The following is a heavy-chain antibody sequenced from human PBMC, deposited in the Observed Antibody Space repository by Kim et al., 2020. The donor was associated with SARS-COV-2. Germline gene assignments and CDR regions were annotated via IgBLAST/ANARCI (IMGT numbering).Heavy chain of an antibody. V-gene: IGHV1-18*04. D-gene: IGHD6-13*01. CDR3: AGDRGQQLVTGVFDD. J-gene: IGHJ4*02. CDR2: ISSYSGQT. Sequence: ASVKVSCKPSGYTFTSNSVSWVRQAPGQGLEWMGWISSYSGQTNYAQKLQGRVTMTTDTSTSTAYMELRTLRSDDTAGYFCAGDRGQQLVTGVFDDWGQGTLVTVSS. CDR1: GYTFTSNS.